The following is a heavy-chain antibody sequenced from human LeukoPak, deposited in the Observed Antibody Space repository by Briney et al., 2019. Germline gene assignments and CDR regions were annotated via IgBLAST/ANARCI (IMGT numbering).Heavy chain of an antibody. J-gene: IGHJ4*02. D-gene: IGHD2-2*01. Sequence: GRSLRLSCAASGFTFDDYAMHWVRRAPGKGLEWVAGISWNSGSIAYGDSVKGRFTISRDNAKNSLYLQMNSLRVEDTALYYCAKGYCSSNRCYVDYWGQGTLVTVSS. CDR3: AKGYCSSNRCYVDY. CDR2: ISWNSGSI. V-gene: IGHV3-9*01. CDR1: GFTFDDYA.